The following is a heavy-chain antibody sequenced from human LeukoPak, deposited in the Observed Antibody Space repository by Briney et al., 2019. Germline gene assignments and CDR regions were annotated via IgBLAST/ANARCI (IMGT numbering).Heavy chain of an antibody. CDR2: IYSGDST. Sequence: GGSLRLSCAASGFTVNSNSMSWVRQATGRGLECVAAIYSGDSTYYPDSVKGRFSISRDNSKNTLYLQMSSLRAEDTAIYYCVGRPYYYYGMDVWGQGTTVTVSS. CDR1: GFTVNSNS. J-gene: IGHJ6*02. V-gene: IGHV3-53*01. CDR3: VGRPYYYYGMDV.